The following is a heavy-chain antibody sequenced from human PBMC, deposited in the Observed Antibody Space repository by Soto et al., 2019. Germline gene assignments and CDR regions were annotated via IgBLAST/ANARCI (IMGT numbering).Heavy chain of an antibody. CDR3: TTDQELRPPSNYYGMDV. D-gene: IGHD1-7*01. CDR2: IKSKTDGGTT. CDR1: GFTFSNAW. Sequence: PGGSLRLSCAASGFTFSNAWMSWVRQAPGKGLEWVVRIKSKTDGGTTDYAAPVKGRFTISRDDSKNTLYLQMNSLKTEDTAVYYCTTDQELRPPSNYYGMDVWGQGTTVTVSS. V-gene: IGHV3-15*01. J-gene: IGHJ6*02.